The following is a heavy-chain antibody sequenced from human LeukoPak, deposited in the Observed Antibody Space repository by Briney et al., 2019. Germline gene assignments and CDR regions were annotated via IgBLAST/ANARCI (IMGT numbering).Heavy chain of an antibody. J-gene: IGHJ6*02. CDR1: GGSISSYY. Sequence: SETLPLTCTVSGGSISSYYWSWIRQPPGKGLEWIGYIYYSGSTNYNPSLKSRVTISVDTSKNQFSLKLSSVTAADTAVYYCARDSGSGYGMDVWGQGTTVTVSS. V-gene: IGHV4-59*01. CDR3: ARDSGSGYGMDV. CDR2: IYYSGST. D-gene: IGHD1-26*01.